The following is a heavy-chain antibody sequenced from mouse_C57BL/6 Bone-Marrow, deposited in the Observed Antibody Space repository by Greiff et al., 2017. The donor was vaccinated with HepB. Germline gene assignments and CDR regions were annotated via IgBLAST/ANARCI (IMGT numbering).Heavy chain of an antibody. J-gene: IGHJ4*01. Sequence: EVQVVESGGGLVKPGGSLKLSCAASGFTFSSYAMSWVRQTPEKRLEWVATISDGGSYTYYPENVKGRFTISRDNAKNNLYLQMSHLKSEDTAMYYCARGSNYGGYYAMDYWGQGTSVTVSS. CDR1: GFTFSSYA. V-gene: IGHV5-4*01. CDR2: ISDGGSYT. D-gene: IGHD2-5*01. CDR3: ARGSNYGGYYAMDY.